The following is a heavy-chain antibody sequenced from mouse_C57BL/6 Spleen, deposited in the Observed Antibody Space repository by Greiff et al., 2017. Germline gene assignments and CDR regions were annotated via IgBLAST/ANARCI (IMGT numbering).Heavy chain of an antibody. D-gene: IGHD1-1*01. CDR1: GFTFSSYG. CDR2: ISSGGSYT. J-gene: IGHJ2*01. CDR3: ARQRLLQADFDY. Sequence: DVQLQESGGDLVKPGGSLKLSCAASGFTFSSYGMSWVRQTPDKRLEWVATISSGGSYTYYPDSVKGRFTISRDNAKNTLYLQMSSLKSEDTAMYYCARQRLLQADFDYWGQGTTLTVSS. V-gene: IGHV5-6*01.